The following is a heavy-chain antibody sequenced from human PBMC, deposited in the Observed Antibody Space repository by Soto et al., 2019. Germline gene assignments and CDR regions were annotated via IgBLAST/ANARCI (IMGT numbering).Heavy chain of an antibody. Sequence: EVQLLESGGGLVQPGGSLRLSCAASGFTFTTYAMSWVRQAPGKGLEWVSAISGSAGSTYYADSVKGRFTISRDNSTNTLYLQMNILRAEDTAVYYCAKNWDTTFSSSSHWGQGTLVSVSS. J-gene: IGHJ4*02. V-gene: IGHV3-23*01. D-gene: IGHD6-6*01. CDR3: AKNWDTTFSSSSH. CDR1: GFTFTTYA. CDR2: ISGSAGST.